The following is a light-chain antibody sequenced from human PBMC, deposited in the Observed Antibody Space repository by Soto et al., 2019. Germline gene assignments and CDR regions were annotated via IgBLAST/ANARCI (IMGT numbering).Light chain of an antibody. CDR3: CSYAGSSTRV. Sequence: QSVLTQPPSASGTPGQRVNISCSGSSSNIGSNYVYWYRQFPGTAPKLLIQRNNQRPSGVPARFSGSKSGTSASLAISGLRSEDEADYYCCSYAGSSTRVFGGGTKLTVL. J-gene: IGLJ3*02. CDR2: RNN. V-gene: IGLV1-47*01. CDR1: SSNIGSNY.